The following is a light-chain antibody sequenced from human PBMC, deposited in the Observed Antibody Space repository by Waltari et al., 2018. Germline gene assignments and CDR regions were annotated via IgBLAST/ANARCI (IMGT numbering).Light chain of an antibody. Sequence: SSVLTQPPSVSVAPGQTARITCGGNNIGGETVHWYQQKPGQAPIWVVYDDSDRPSGVPERFSGSKSGNTATLTISRVEAGDEAAYHCQVWDRTNKYFVFGGGTKMTVL. CDR2: DDS. J-gene: IGLJ2*01. CDR1: NIGGET. V-gene: IGLV3-21*02. CDR3: QVWDRTNKYFV.